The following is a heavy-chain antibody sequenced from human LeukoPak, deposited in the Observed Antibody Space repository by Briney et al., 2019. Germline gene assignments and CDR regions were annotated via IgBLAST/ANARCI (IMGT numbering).Heavy chain of an antibody. CDR1: GFTFSSYA. J-gene: IGHJ3*02. V-gene: IGHV3-30-3*01. D-gene: IGHD1-26*01. Sequence: GGSLRLSCAASGFTFSSYAMHWVRQAPGKGLEWVAVISYDGSNKYYADSVKGRFSISGDNSKNTLYLQMNSLRAEDTAVYYWARDREKEHRAFYNLGQRTMVTVSS. CDR3: ARDREKEHRAFYN. CDR2: ISYDGSNK.